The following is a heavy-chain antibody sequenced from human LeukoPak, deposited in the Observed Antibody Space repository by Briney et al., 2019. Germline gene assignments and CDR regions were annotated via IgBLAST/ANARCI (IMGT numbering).Heavy chain of an antibody. D-gene: IGHD3-22*01. V-gene: IGHV1-2*02. CDR2: INPNSGGT. J-gene: IGHJ4*02. CDR3: TRVHDSSGYSDY. CDR1: GYTFTGYY. Sequence: EASVKVSCKASGYTFTGYYMHWVRQAPGQGLEWMGWINPNSGGTNYAQKFQGRVTMTRDTSISTAYMELSRLRSDDTAVYYCTRVHDSSGYSDYWGQRTLVTVSS.